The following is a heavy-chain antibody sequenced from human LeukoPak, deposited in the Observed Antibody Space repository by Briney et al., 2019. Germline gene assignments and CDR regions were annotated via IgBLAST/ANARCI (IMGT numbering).Heavy chain of an antibody. CDR3: ARSGFWDGYSYYYMDV. J-gene: IGHJ6*03. Sequence: GGSLRLSCAASGLTVSNNYISWVRQAPGKGLEWVSAIYTSGHTVYADSVKGRFIISKDNSNNTLYLQMNSLRAADTAIYYCARSGFWDGYSYYYMDVWGYGTTVTVSS. D-gene: IGHD3-3*01. CDR2: IYTSGHT. V-gene: IGHV3-53*01. CDR1: GLTVSNNY.